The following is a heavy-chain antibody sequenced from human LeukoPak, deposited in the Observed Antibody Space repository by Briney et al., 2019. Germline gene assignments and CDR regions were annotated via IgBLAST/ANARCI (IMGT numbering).Heavy chain of an antibody. Sequence: GASVKVSCKASGYTFTGYYMHWVRQAPGQGLEWMGWINPNSGGTNYAQKFQGRVTMIRDTSISTAYMELSRLRSDDTAVYYCARPGGGYSYGLVNYWGQGTLVTVSS. CDR2: INPNSGGT. V-gene: IGHV1-2*02. D-gene: IGHD5-18*01. CDR1: GYTFTGYY. CDR3: ARPGGGYSYGLVNY. J-gene: IGHJ4*02.